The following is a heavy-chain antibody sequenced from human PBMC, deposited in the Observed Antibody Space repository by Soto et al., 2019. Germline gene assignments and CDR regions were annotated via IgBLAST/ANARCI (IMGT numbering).Heavy chain of an antibody. CDR3: ARDQSLGQYYDSSGYYRGYYGRDV. J-gene: IGHJ6*02. Sequence: QVQLVQSGAEVKKPGASVKVSCKASGYTFTGYYMHWVRQAPGQGLEWMGWINPNSGGTNYAQKCQGWVTMTRDTSISTAYMELSRLRSDDTAVYYCARDQSLGQYYDSSGYYRGYYGRDVWGQGTTVTVSS. D-gene: IGHD3-22*01. CDR2: INPNSGGT. V-gene: IGHV1-2*04. CDR1: GYTFTGYY.